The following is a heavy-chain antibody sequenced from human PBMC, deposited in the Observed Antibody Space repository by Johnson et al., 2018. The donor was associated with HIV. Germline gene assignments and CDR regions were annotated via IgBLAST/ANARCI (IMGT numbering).Heavy chain of an antibody. Sequence: QVQLVESGGGVVQPGRSLRLSCAASGFTFSSYGIHWVRQAPGKGLEWVSSISYDGSKKHYVDSVKGRFTISRDNSKHTLYLQMSSLTVAATDGSYCVKDRGRPGTPAAFDIWGQGTMLTVSS. D-gene: IGHD3-16*01. CDR2: ISYDGSKK. V-gene: IGHV3-30*18. J-gene: IGHJ3*02. CDR1: GFTFSSYG. CDR3: VKDRGRPGTPAAFDI.